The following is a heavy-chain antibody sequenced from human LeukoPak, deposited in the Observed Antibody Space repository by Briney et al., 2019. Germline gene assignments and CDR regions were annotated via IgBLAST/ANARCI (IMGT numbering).Heavy chain of an antibody. CDR3: ARVRFRGYDWMTYGMDV. Sequence: GGVLRLSCVASGFTFSNYWMNWVRQAPGKGLEWVANIKPDGGEQYYADSVKGRFTISRDNSKNTLYLQMNSLRAEDTAVYYCARVRFRGYDWMTYGMDVWGQGTTVTVSS. D-gene: IGHD5-12*01. V-gene: IGHV3-7*01. CDR2: IKPDGGEQ. CDR1: GFTFSNYW. J-gene: IGHJ6*02.